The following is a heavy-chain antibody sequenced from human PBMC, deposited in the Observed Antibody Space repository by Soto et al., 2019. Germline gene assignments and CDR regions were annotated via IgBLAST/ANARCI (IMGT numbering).Heavy chain of an antibody. CDR3: ARDTLWLTSYYYYGMDV. CDR1: GYTFTSYA. V-gene: IGHV1-3*01. D-gene: IGHD5-18*01. Sequence: GASVKVSCKASGYTFTSYAMHWVRQAPGQRLEWMGWINAGNGNTKYSQKFEGRVTITRDTSASTAYMELSSLRSEDTAVYYCARDTLWLTSYYYYGMDVWGQGTTVTVSS. CDR2: INAGNGNT. J-gene: IGHJ6*02.